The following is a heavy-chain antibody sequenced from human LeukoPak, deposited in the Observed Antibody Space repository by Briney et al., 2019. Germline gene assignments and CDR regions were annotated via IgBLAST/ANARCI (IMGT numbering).Heavy chain of an antibody. J-gene: IGHJ6*03. CDR3: AREGRFLEWFEADYYYYYMDV. CDR2: IYTSGST. D-gene: IGHD3-3*01. Sequence: PSETLSLTCTVSGGSISSYYWSWIRQPAGKGLEWLGRIYTSGSTNYNPSLKSRVTMSVDTSKNQFSLKLSSVTAADTAVYYCAREGRFLEWFEADYYYYYMDVWGKGTTVTVSS. V-gene: IGHV4-4*07. CDR1: GGSISSYY.